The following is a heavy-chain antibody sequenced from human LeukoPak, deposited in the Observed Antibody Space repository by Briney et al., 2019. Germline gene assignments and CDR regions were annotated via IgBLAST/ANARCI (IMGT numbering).Heavy chain of an antibody. CDR2: INSTTSSITYT. V-gene: IGHV3-21*01. CDR1: GFTFSSHA. Sequence: GGSLRLSCAASGFTFSSHAMNWVRQAPGKGLEWASSINSTTSSITYTHYTDSVKGRFTISTDNAKNSLYLQMNGLRAEDTAVYYCARDMRGYGDDKLFDSWGQGSLVTVSS. CDR3: ARDMRGYGDDKLFDS. D-gene: IGHD4-17*01. J-gene: IGHJ4*02.